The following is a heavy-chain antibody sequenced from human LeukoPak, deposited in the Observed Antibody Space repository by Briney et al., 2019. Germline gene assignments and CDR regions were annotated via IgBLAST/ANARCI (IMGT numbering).Heavy chain of an antibody. CDR2: IYHSGST. Sequence: GSLRLSCAASGFTFSNYAMNWVRQAPGKGLEWIGEIYHSGSTNYNPSLKSRVTISVDKSKNQFSLKLSSVTAADTAVYYCARGAAAGIFPYFDYWGQGTLVTVSS. CDR3: ARGAAAGIFPYFDY. CDR1: GFTFSNYAM. V-gene: IGHV4-4*02. J-gene: IGHJ4*02. D-gene: IGHD6-13*01.